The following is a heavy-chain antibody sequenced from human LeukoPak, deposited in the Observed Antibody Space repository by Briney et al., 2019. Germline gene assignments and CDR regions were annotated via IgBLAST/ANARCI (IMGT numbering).Heavy chain of an antibody. Sequence: GGSLRLSCAASGFTFSSYSMNSLRQAPGKGLEWVSSISSSSSYIYYADSVKGRFTISRDNAKNSLYLQMNSLRAEDTAVYYCARHYDYYYGMDVWGQGTTVTVSS. CDR3: ARHYDYYYGMDV. CDR2: ISSSSSYI. CDR1: GFTFSSYS. D-gene: IGHD3-10*01. J-gene: IGHJ6*02. V-gene: IGHV3-21*01.